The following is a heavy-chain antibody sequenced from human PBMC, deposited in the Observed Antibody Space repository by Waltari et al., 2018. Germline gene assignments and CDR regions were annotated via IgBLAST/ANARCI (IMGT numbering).Heavy chain of an antibody. D-gene: IGHD4-17*01. CDR1: GFTFSSYE. J-gene: IGHJ4*02. CDR2: IRSSGSTI. V-gene: IGHV3-48*03. CDR3: ARWGSYYGDYGLGY. Sequence: EVQLVESGGGLVQPGGSLRLSCAASGFTFSSYEMNWVRQAPGKGLEWVSYIRSSGSTIYYADSVKGRFTISRDNAKNSLYLQMNSLRAEDTAVYYCARWGSYYGDYGLGYWGQGTLVTVSS.